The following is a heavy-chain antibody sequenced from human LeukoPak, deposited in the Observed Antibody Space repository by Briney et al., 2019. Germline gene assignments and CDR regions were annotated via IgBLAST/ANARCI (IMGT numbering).Heavy chain of an antibody. J-gene: IGHJ4*02. CDR2: MNPNSGNT. D-gene: IGHD5-12*01. CDR3: ARDRRGLPLRT. V-gene: IGHV1-8*01. Sequence: ASVKVSCKASGYTFTSYDINWVRQATGQGLEWMGWMNPNSGNTGYAQKFQGRVTMTRNTSISTAYMGLRSLRSDDTAVYYCARDRRGLPLRTWGQGTLVTVSS. CDR1: GYTFTSYD.